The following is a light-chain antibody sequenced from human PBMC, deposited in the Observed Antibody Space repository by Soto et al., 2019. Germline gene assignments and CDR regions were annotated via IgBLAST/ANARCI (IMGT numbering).Light chain of an antibody. CDR1: KLGDKY. J-gene: IGLJ2*01. V-gene: IGLV3-1*01. CDR2: QDS. Sequence: SYELTQPPSVSVSPGQTASITCSGDKLGDKYACWYQQKPGRSPVLVIYQDSKRPSGIPERFSGSNSGNTATQTISGTQAMDEADYYCQAWDSSTASVVFGGGTKVTVL. CDR3: QAWDSSTASVV.